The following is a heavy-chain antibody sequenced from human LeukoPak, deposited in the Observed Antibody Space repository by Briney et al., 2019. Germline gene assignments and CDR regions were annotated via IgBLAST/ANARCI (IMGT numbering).Heavy chain of an antibody. J-gene: IGHJ4*02. CDR3: ARGDSSPFDH. Sequence: ASVKVSCKASGYTFTGYYMHWVRQATGQGLEWMGWMNPNSGNTGYAQKFQGRVTMTRNTSISTAYMELSSLRSEDTAVYYCARGDSSPFDHWGQGTLVTVSS. D-gene: IGHD6-13*01. V-gene: IGHV1-8*02. CDR2: MNPNSGNT. CDR1: GYTFTGYY.